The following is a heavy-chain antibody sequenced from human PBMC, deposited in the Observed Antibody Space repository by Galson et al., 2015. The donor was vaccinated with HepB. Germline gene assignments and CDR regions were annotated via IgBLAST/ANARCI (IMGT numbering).Heavy chain of an antibody. Sequence: PALVKPTQTLTLTCTFSGFSLSTSGVGVGWIRQPPGKALEWLAVIYWEDDKRYSPSLKSRLTITKDTSKDQVVLTMTNMDPVDTATYYCAHVGKTMVRGLIITTFDYWGQGTLVTVSS. J-gene: IGHJ4*02. CDR2: IYWEDDK. CDR1: GFSLSTSGVG. CDR3: AHVGKTMVRGLIITTFDY. V-gene: IGHV2-5*02. D-gene: IGHD3-10*01.